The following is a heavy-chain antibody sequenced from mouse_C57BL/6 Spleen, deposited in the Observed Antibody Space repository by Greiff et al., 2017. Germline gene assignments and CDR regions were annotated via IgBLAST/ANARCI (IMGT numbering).Heavy chain of an antibody. V-gene: IGHV7-3*01. CDR1: GFTFTDYY. J-gene: IGHJ1*03. D-gene: IGHD1-1*01. CDR2: IRNKANGYTT. CDR3: ARYASGSSPFDV. Sequence: EVKLVESGGGLVQPGGSLSLSCAASGFTFTDYYMSWVRQPPGKALEWLGFIRNKANGYTTEYSASVQGRFTISRDNSQSILYLPMNALRAEDSATYYCARYASGSSPFDVWGTGTTVTVSA.